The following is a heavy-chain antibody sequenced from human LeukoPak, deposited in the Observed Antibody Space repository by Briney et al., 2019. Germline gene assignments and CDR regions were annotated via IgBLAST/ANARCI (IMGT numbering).Heavy chain of an antibody. CDR1: GFTFSSYA. CDR2: ISYDGSNK. CDR3: ASCITIEAFDI. Sequence: GGSLRLSCAASGFTFSSYAMHWVRQAPGKGLEWVAVISYDGSNKYYADSVKGRFTISRDNSKNTLYLQMNSLRAEDTAVYYCASCITIEAFDIWSQGTMVTVSS. D-gene: IGHD3-10*01. J-gene: IGHJ3*02. V-gene: IGHV3-30-3*01.